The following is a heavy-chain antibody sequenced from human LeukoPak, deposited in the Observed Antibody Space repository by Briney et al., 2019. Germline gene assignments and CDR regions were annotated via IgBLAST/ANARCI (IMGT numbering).Heavy chain of an antibody. CDR3: AREWGNYYDSSGPADY. Sequence: ASVKVSCKASGYTFTSYAMNWERQAPGQGLEWMGWINTNTGNPTYAQGFTGRFVFSLDTSVSTAYLQISSLKAEDTAVYYCAREWGNYYDSSGPADYWGRGTLVTVSS. J-gene: IGHJ4*02. CDR1: GYTFTSYA. V-gene: IGHV7-4-1*02. CDR2: INTNTGNP. D-gene: IGHD3-22*01.